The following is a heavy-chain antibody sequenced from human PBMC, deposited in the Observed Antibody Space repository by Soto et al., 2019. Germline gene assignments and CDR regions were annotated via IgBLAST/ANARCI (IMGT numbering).Heavy chain of an antibody. V-gene: IGHV3-11*06. D-gene: IGHD2-21*01. CDR2: ISPKSTYR. Sequence: GGSLRLSCATSGFPFSDYYMSWIRQAPGKGLEWLSHISPKSTYRNYADSVKGRFTISRDNTKSSLFLEMNSLGVEDTAVYYCARGGGGGLFEHWGQGVLVTVSS. CDR3: ARGGGGGLFEH. J-gene: IGHJ4*02. CDR1: GFPFSDYY.